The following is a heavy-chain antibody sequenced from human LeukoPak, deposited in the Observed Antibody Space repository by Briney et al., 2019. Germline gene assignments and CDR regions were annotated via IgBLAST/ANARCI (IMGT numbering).Heavy chain of an antibody. CDR1: GGSFSGYY. D-gene: IGHD3-22*01. V-gene: IGHV4-34*01. Sequence: ETSETLSLTCAVYGGSFSGYYSSWIRQPPGKGLEWIGEINHSGSTNYNPSLKSRVTISVDTSKNQFSLKLSSVTAADTAVYYCARTGMGYDSSGYYYALPRKYYFDYWGQGTLVTVSS. CDR3: ARTGMGYDSSGYYYALPRKYYFDY. J-gene: IGHJ4*02. CDR2: INHSGST.